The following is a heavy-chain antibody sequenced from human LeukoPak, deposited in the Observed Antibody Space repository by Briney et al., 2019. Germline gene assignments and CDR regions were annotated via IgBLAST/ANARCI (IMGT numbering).Heavy chain of an antibody. CDR1: GGSISSSSYY. CDR2: IYYSGST. D-gene: IGHD2-21*02. J-gene: IGHJ5*02. Sequence: SETLSLTCTVSGGSISSSSYYWGWIRQPPGKGLEWIGSIYYSGSTYYNPSLKSRVTISVDTSKNQFSLKLSSVTAADTAVYYCARAYCGGDCYFGPGGFDPWGQGTLVTVSS. V-gene: IGHV4-39*01. CDR3: ARAYCGGDCYFGPGGFDP.